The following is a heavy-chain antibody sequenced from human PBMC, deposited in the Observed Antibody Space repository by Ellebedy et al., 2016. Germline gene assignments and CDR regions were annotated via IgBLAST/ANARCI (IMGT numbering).Heavy chain of an antibody. J-gene: IGHJ3*02. CDR1: GFTFSSYA. D-gene: IGHD3-10*01. Sequence: GESLKISCAASGFTFSSYAMSWVRQAPGKGLEWVSAISGSGGSTYYADSVKGRFTISRDNTNNSLYLQMNSLRAEDTAVYYCARDRVVNTMDGFDIWGQGTMVTVSS. CDR3: ARDRVVNTMDGFDI. V-gene: IGHV3-23*01. CDR2: ISGSGGST.